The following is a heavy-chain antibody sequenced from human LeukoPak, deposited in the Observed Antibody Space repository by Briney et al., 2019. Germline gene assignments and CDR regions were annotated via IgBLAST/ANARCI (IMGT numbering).Heavy chain of an antibody. CDR1: GYSFTSYW. V-gene: IGHV5-51*01. CDR3: ARHEDIVVVPAAKFPDY. J-gene: IGHJ4*02. Sequence: GESLKISCKGSGYSFTSYWIGWVRQMPGKGLEWVGIIYPGDSDTRYSPSFQGQVTISADKSISTAYLQWSSLKASDTAMYYCARHEDIVVVPAAKFPDYWGQGTLVTVSS. CDR2: IYPGDSDT. D-gene: IGHD2-2*01.